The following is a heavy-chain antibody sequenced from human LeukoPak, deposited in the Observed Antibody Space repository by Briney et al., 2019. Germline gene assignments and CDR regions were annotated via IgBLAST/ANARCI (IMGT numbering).Heavy chain of an antibody. V-gene: IGHV4-31*03. D-gene: IGHD3-10*01. CDR3: ARSYNSGSYYPYYFDF. Sequence: SETLSLTCTVSGGSISSGVYYWSWIRQHPGKGLEWIGYIYYSGSTYYNPSLKSRVTISVDTSKNQFSLKLSSVTAADTAVYYCARSYNSGSYYPYYFDFWGQGTLVAVSS. CDR2: IYYSGST. J-gene: IGHJ4*01. CDR1: GGSISSGVYY.